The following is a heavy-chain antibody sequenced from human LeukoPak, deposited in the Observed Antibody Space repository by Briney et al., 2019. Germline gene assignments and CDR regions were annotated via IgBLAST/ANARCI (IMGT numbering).Heavy chain of an antibody. Sequence: GGSLRLSCAAPGFTFSDYYMSWIRQAPGKGLEWVSYISSSSSYTNYADSVKGRFTISRDNAKNSLYLQMNSLRAEDTAVYYCARGKYSSGWFDYWGQGTLVTVSS. V-gene: IGHV3-11*06. J-gene: IGHJ4*02. D-gene: IGHD6-19*01. CDR2: ISSSSSYT. CDR1: GFTFSDYY. CDR3: ARGKYSSGWFDY.